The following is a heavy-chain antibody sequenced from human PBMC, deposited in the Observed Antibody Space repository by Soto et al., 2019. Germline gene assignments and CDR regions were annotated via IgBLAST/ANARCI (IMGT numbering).Heavy chain of an antibody. J-gene: IGHJ6*02. CDR1: GGSFSNFY. D-gene: IGHD3-10*01. V-gene: IGHV4-34*01. CDR2: INPSEST. CDR3: VRGRMYWGLEVWGTYHYGSGNYYGLDV. Sequence: QVQLQQWGPGLLKPSETLSLTCAVSGGSFSNFYWMWIRQPPGKGLEWIAEINPSESTTYNPTLRSRVAMSRDTSKNHFSLRLTSVTAADTAVYYCVRGRMYWGLEVWGTYHYGSGNYYGLDVWGPGTTVIVSS.